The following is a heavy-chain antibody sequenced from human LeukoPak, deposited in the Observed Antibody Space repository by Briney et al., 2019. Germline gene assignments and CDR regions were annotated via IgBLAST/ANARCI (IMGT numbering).Heavy chain of an antibody. CDR1: GFTFSSYW. Sequence: PGGSLRLSCAASGFTFSSYWMSWVRQAPGKGLEWVANIKQDGSEKYYVDSVKGRFTISRDNAKNSLYLQMNSLRAEDTAVYYCASFGAHYDILTGYSYYYGMDVWGQGTTVTVSS. V-gene: IGHV3-7*01. CDR2: IKQDGSEK. D-gene: IGHD3-9*01. CDR3: ASFGAHYDILTGYSYYYGMDV. J-gene: IGHJ6*02.